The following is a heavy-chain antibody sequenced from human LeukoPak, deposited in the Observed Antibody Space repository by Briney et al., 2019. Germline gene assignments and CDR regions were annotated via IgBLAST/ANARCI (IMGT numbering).Heavy chain of an antibody. V-gene: IGHV4-39*07. CDR1: GGSISSSSYY. Sequence: SETLSLTWTVSGGSISSSSYYWGWIRQPPGKGLEWIGSIYYSGSTYYNPSLKSRVTISVDTSKNQFSLKLNSVTAADTAVYFCARVPYSYDSSGAFDIWGQGTMVTVSS. CDR2: IYYSGST. CDR3: ARVPYSYDSSGAFDI. J-gene: IGHJ3*02. D-gene: IGHD3-22*01.